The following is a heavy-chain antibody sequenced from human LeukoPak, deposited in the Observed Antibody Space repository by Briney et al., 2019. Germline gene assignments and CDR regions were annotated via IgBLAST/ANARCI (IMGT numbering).Heavy chain of an antibody. CDR3: AFSHDFDAFDI. D-gene: IGHD2-21*02. J-gene: IGHJ3*02. V-gene: IGHV3-30*03. CDR2: ISYDGSNK. Sequence: GGSLRLSCAASGFTFSSYGMHWVRQAPGKGLEWVAVISYDGSNKYYVDSVKGRFTISRDNSKNTLYLQMNSLRAEDTAVYYCAFSHDFDAFDIWGQGTLVTVSS. CDR1: GFTFSSYG.